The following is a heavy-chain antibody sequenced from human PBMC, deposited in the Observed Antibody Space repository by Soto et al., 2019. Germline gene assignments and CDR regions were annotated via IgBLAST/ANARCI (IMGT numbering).Heavy chain of an antibody. V-gene: IGHV3-30*18. J-gene: IGHJ4*02. CDR2: ISYDGSST. Sequence: GGSLRLSCAASGFTFSSYGMHWVRQAPGKGLEWVAVISYDGSSTYYADSVKGRFTISRDTSKNTLYLQMNSLRVEDTAVYYCAKALGVMGASTHFDYWGQGTLVTVSS. D-gene: IGHD1-26*01. CDR1: GFTFSSYG. CDR3: AKALGVMGASTHFDY.